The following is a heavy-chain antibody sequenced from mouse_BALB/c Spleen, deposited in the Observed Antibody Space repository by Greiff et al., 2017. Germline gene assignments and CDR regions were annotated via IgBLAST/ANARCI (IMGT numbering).Heavy chain of an antibody. CDR2: IRSKSNNYAT. J-gene: IGHJ4*01. Sequence: EVNVVESGGGLVQPKGSLKLSCAASGFTFNTYAMNWVRQAPGKGLEWVARIRSKSNNYATYYADSVKDRFTISRDDSQSMLYLQMNNLKTEDTAMYYCVRILGAMDYWGQGTSVTVSS. V-gene: IGHV10-1*02. CDR1: GFTFNTYA. CDR3: VRILGAMDY.